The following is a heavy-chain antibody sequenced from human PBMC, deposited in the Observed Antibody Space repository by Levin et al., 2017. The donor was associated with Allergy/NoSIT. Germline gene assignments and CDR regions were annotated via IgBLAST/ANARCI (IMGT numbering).Heavy chain of an antibody. V-gene: IGHV1-8*01. Sequence: PGGSLRLSCKASGYTFTSYDINWVRQATGQGLEWMGWMNPNSGNTGYAQKFQGRVTMTRNTSISTAYMELSSLRSEDTAVYYCALSFPHFWSGYYMGFDYWGQGTLVTVSS. CDR2: MNPNSGNT. D-gene: IGHD3-3*01. CDR1: GYTFTSYD. J-gene: IGHJ4*02. CDR3: ALSFPHFWSGYYMGFDY.